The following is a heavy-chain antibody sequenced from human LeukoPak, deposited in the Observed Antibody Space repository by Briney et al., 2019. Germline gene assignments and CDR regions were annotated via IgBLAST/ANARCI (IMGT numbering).Heavy chain of an antibody. Sequence: ASVKVSCKASGYTFTSYAMNWVRQAPGQGLEWMGWINTNTGNPTYAQGFTGRFVFSLDTSVSTAYLQISSLKAEDTAVYYCARGGRGSYYYYGMDVWGQGTTVTVSS. CDR2: INTNTGNP. V-gene: IGHV7-4-1*02. CDR3: ARGGRGSYYYYGMDV. CDR1: GYTFTSYA. D-gene: IGHD1-26*01. J-gene: IGHJ6*02.